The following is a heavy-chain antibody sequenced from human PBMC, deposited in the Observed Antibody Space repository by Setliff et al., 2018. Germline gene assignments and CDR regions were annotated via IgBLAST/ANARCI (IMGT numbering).Heavy chain of an antibody. D-gene: IGHD3-22*01. V-gene: IGHV1-69*02. CDR2: IIPVLDIT. CDR1: GGPLNSYS. CDR3: ARPPPPPNYFDIGALDS. Sequence: GASVKVSCKASGGPLNSYSFSWVRQAPGQGLEWMGRIIPVLDITRYPQKFQGRVTITADKSTGIIYMELTSLRSDGTAVYYCARPPPPPNYFDIGALDSWGQGTLVTVSS. J-gene: IGHJ4*02.